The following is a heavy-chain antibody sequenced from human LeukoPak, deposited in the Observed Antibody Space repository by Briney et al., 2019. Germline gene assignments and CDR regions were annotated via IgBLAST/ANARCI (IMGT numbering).Heavy chain of an antibody. Sequence: GGSLRLSCAASGFTFSNYAMVWVRQAPGKGLEWVTFIRYDGSNKYYAESVKGRFTISRDNSKNTLYLQMNSLRAEDTAVYYCAKAIHSSSSGVVDYWGQGTLVTVSS. CDR3: AKAIHSSSSGVVDY. CDR1: GFTFSNYA. J-gene: IGHJ4*01. V-gene: IGHV3-30*02. D-gene: IGHD6-6*01. CDR2: IRYDGSNK.